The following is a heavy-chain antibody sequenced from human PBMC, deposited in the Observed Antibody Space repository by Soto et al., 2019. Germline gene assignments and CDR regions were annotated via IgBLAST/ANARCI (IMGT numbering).Heavy chain of an antibody. J-gene: IGHJ5*02. D-gene: IGHD6-6*01. Sequence: ASVKVSWKACAYTFTAYGSTWVRQEHGQGLEWMGWSSGYNGDIKYAQKFQGRVTMTADTSTSTAYMDLRSLRSDDTAIYFCARYGPLISARNWFDPWGQGTLVTVSS. V-gene: IGHV1-18*01. CDR2: SSGYNGDI. CDR3: ARYGPLISARNWFDP. CDR1: AYTFTAYG.